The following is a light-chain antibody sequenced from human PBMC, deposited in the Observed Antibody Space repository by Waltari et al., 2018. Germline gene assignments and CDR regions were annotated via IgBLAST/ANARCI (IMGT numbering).Light chain of an antibody. CDR2: WAS. V-gene: IGKV4-1*01. J-gene: IGKJ2*01. Sequence: DIVMTPSPDPLAVSLGERATLNCKSSHSVLDSSTNKNYLAWYQQKPGQPPKLLIYWASTREAGVPERFSGSGSGTDFILTISSLQAEDVAVYYCQQYFSTPNTFGQGTKLEIK. CDR1: HSVLDSSTNKNY. CDR3: QQYFSTPNT.